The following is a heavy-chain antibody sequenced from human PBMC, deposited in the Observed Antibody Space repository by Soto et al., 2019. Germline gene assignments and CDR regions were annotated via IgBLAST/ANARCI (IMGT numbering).Heavy chain of an antibody. CDR3: ARDVEGGWFDP. CDR1: GYPFTSYG. V-gene: IGHV1-18*01. D-gene: IGHD2-15*01. J-gene: IGHJ5*02. CDR2: ISAYNGNT. Sequence: XSVKGSCNASGYPFTSYGIIWVRQAPGQGLEWMGWISAYNGNTNYAQKLQGRVTMTTDTSTSTAYMELRSLRSDDTAVYYCARDVEGGWFDPCGQGTLVTVSS.